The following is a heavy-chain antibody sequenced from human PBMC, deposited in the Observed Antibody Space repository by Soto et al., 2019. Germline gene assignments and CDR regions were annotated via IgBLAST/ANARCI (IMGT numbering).Heavy chain of an antibody. CDR2: IIPIFGTA. J-gene: IGHJ6*02. CDR1: GGTFSSYA. D-gene: IGHD2-15*01. V-gene: IGHV1-69*01. CDR3: ARDYRPLTHYGMDV. Sequence: QVQLVQSGAEVKKPGSSVKVSCKASGGTFSSYAISWVRQAPGQGLEWMGGIIPIFGTANYAQKFQGRVTITADESTSPAYMELSRLRSEDTAVYYCARDYRPLTHYGMDVWGQGTTVTVSS.